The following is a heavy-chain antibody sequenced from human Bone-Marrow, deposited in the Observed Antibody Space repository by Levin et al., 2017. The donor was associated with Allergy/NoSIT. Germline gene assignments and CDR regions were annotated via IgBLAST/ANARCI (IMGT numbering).Heavy chain of an antibody. J-gene: IGHJ3*01. Sequence: PGESLKISCAASGFTFSDYYMSWIRQAPGKGLEWVSYITSGGNTVYYADSVKGRFTISRDNTRNSLYLQVNSLRAEDTAVYFCARERSGSYFTFDLWGQGTMVTVSS. D-gene: IGHD1-26*01. CDR3: ARERSGSYFTFDL. CDR2: ITSGGNTV. V-gene: IGHV3-11*01. CDR1: GFTFSDYY.